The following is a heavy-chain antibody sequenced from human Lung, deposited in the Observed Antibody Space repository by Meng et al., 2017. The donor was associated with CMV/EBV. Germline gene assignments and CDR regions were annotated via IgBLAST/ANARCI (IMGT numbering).Heavy chain of an antibody. D-gene: IGHD5-18*01. V-gene: IGHV3-21*01. J-gene: IGHJ6*02. CDR3: ARDLGNSYGYDYYYYYGMDV. CDR1: GFTFSTHT. CDR2: ISSRSGSYI. Sequence: GGSLRLSCAASGFTFSTHTMNWVRQAPGKGLEWVSSISSRSGSYIYYADSVKGRFTISRDNAKNSLYLQMNSLRAEDTAVYYCARDLGNSYGYDYYYYYGMDVWGQGXTVTVSS.